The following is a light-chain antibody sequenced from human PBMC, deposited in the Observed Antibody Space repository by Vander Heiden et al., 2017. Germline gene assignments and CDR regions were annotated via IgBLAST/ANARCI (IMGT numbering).Light chain of an antibody. Sequence: DIVMTQSLDSLAVSMGERATINCKSSQSVLYSSNNKNYLAWYRQKPGQPPELLIYWASTRESGVPDRFSGSGSGTDFTLTISSLQAEDVAVYYCQQYYTTLTFGQGTRLEIK. CDR3: QQYYTTLT. V-gene: IGKV4-1*01. J-gene: IGKJ5*01. CDR2: WAS. CDR1: QSVLYSSNNKNY.